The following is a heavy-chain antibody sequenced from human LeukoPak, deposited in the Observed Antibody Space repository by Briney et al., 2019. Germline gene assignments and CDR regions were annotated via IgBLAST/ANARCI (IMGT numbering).Heavy chain of an antibody. CDR1: GYTFTDYY. D-gene: IGHD1-26*01. V-gene: IGHV1-2*02. CDR3: ATMGATNFDH. CDR2: INPNSGGT. Sequence: ASVKVSCKASGYTFTDYYMHWVRQAPGQGLEWLGWINPNSGGTSYAQKFQGRVTMTRDTSISTAYMEVSRRRSDDTAVYYCATMGATNFDHWGQGTLVTVSS. J-gene: IGHJ4*02.